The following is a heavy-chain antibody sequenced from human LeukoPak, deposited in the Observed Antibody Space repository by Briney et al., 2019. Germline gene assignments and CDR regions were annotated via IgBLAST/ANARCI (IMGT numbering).Heavy chain of an antibody. CDR2: IYPGDSET. CDR3: ARLDYLTANWFDP. D-gene: IGHD3-16*01. V-gene: IGHV5-51*01. J-gene: IGHJ5*02. CDR1: GYSFSTSW. Sequence: GESLKISCKGSGYSFSTSWIGWVRQMPGKGLEWMGIIYPGDSETRYSPSFQGQVTISADKSISTAYLQWSSLKASDTAMYYCARLDYLTANWFDPWGQGTLVTVSS.